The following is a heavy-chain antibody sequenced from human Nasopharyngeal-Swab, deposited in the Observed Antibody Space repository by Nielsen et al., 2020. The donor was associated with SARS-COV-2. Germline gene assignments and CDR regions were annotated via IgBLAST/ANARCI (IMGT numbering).Heavy chain of an antibody. CDR1: GFNFSRYG. V-gene: IGHV3-21*01. CDR2: ISGSTSHM. Sequence: GGSLRLSCAASGFNFSRYGLTWVRQAPGKGLEWVSSISGSTSHMYYADSVKGRFTISRDNAENSVFLQMTSLRVEDTAVYYCARDGWSAEYFFDYWGQGSLVTVSS. J-gene: IGHJ4*02. CDR3: ARDGWSAEYFFDY. D-gene: IGHD3-3*01.